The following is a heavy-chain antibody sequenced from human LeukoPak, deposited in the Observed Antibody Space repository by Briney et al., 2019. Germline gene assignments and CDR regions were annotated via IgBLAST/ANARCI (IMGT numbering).Heavy chain of an antibody. CDR1: GYTFTGYY. V-gene: IGHV1-2*02. CDR3: ARVVSSGSFYGS. Sequence: ASVKVSCKASGYTFTGYYLHWVRQPPGQGLEWMGWINPNSGGAAYAQKFQDRVTLTRDTSISTVYMELSRLRSDDTAVYYCARVVSSGSFYGSWGQGTLVTVSS. D-gene: IGHD1-26*01. CDR2: INPNSGGA. J-gene: IGHJ4*02.